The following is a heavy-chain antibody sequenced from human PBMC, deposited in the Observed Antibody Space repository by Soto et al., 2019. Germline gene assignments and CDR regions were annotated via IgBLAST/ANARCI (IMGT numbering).Heavy chain of an antibody. CDR3: ARDLGYCSSTSCYAGAWFDP. CDR2: IYYSGST. CDR1: GGSISSYY. D-gene: IGHD2-2*01. J-gene: IGHJ5*02. V-gene: IGHV4-59*01. Sequence: PSETLSLTCTVSGGSISSYYWSWIRQPPGKGLEWIGYIYYSGSTNYNPSLKSRVTISVDTSKNQFSLKLSSVTAADTAVYYCARDLGYCSSTSCYAGAWFDPWGQGTLVTVSS.